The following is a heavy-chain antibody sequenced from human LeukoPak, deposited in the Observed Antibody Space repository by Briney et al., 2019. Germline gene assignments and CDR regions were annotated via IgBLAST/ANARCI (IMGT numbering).Heavy chain of an antibody. CDR2: IYYSGST. V-gene: IGHV4-61*01. CDR3: ASRPLYGGNPGYFQH. CDR1: GGSVSSGSYY. Sequence: PSETLSLTCTVSGGSVSSGSYYWSWIRQPPGKGLEWIGYIYYSGSTNYNPSLKSRVTISVDTSKNQFSLKLSSVTAADTAVYYCASRPLYGGNPGYFQHWGQGTLVTVSS. D-gene: IGHD4-17*01. J-gene: IGHJ1*01.